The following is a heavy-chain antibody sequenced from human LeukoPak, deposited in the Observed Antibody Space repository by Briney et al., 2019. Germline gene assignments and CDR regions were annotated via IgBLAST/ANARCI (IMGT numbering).Heavy chain of an antibody. J-gene: IGHJ4*02. Sequence: SGPTLVKPTQTLTLTCTFSGFSLRTRGVGVGWIRQPPGKALEWLALIYWDDDKRYSPSLKSRLTITKDTSKNQVVLTMTNMDPVDTATYYCAHIFYGDRTFDYWGQGTLVTVSS. CDR2: IYWDDDK. V-gene: IGHV2-5*02. D-gene: IGHD4-17*01. CDR3: AHIFYGDRTFDY. CDR1: GFSLRTRGVG.